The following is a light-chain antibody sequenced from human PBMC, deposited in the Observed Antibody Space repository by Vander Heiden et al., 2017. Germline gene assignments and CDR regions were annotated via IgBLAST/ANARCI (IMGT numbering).Light chain of an antibody. J-gene: IGLJ2*01. V-gene: IGLV3-21*02. CDR3: QVWDSSSDPVV. CDR2: DDS. CDR1: NIGSKS. Sequence: SYVLTQPPSVSVAQGQPARITCGGNNIGSKSVHWYQPKPGQAPVLVVYDDSDRPSGIPERFSCSNSGNTATLTISRVEAGDEADYYCQVWDSSSDPVVFGGGTKLTVL.